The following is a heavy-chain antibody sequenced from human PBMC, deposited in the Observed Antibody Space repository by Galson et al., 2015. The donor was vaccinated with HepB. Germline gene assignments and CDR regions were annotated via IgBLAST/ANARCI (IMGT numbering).Heavy chain of an antibody. Sequence: SLRLSCAASGFTFSKAWMSWVRQAPGKGLEWVGLIKSKTDGGTTDYAAPVKGRFTISRDDSKNTLYLQMNSLKTEDTAVYYCTTDVGDVTYYYDSSGYYGPNYWGQGTLVTVSS. CDR2: IKSKTDGGTT. CDR1: GFTFSKAW. V-gene: IGHV3-15*01. CDR3: TTDVGDVTYYYDSSGYYGPNY. D-gene: IGHD3-22*01. J-gene: IGHJ4*02.